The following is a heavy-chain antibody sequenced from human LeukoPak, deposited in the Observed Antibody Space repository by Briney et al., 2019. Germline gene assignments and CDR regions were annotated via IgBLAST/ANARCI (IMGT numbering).Heavy chain of an antibody. Sequence: GGSLRLSCATSGFTFVDYGLSWCRRAPGKGLEWLCAINYNGAITDYADSVKCRFTISRENAKNSLYLRMDSLRAEDTALYYCARDRLGPSFSVSHFDLWGQGTLVTVSS. CDR3: ARDRLGPSFSVSHFDL. CDR2: INYNGAIT. CDR1: GFTFVDYG. D-gene: IGHD3-3*02. V-gene: IGHV3-20*04. J-gene: IGHJ4*02.